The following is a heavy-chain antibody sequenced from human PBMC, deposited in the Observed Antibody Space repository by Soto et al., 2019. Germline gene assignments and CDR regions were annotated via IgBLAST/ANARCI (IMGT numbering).Heavy chain of an antibody. J-gene: IGHJ5*02. CDR1: GGSISSSSYY. Sequence: QLQLQESGPGLVKPSETLSLTCTVSGGSISSSSYYWGWIRQPPGKGLEWIGSIYYSGSTYYNPSLKSRVTISVDTPKNLFYRRLSSVTAADTAVYYCARRKGEYSSSPWFEPWGQGTLVTVSS. CDR2: IYYSGST. V-gene: IGHV4-39*01. CDR3: ARRKGEYSSSPWFEP. D-gene: IGHD6-6*01.